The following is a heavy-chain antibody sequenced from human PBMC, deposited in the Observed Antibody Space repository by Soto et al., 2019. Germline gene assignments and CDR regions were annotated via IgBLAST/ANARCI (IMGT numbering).Heavy chain of an antibody. J-gene: IGHJ4*02. V-gene: IGHV1-2*04. Sequence: ASVKVSCKASGYTFTGYYMHWVRQAPGQGLEWMGWINPNSGGTNYAQKFQGWVTMTRDTSISTAYMELSRLRSDDTAVYYCARDGWYCTNGVCYYFDYWGQGTLVTVSS. D-gene: IGHD2-8*01. CDR3: ARDGWYCTNGVCYYFDY. CDR1: GYTFTGYY. CDR2: INPNSGGT.